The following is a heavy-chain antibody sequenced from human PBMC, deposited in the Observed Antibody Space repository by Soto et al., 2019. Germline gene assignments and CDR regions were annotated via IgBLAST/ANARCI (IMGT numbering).Heavy chain of an antibody. Sequence: GGSLRLSCAASGFTFSSYGMHWVRQAPGKGLEWVAVIPYDGSNKYYADSVKGRFTISRDNSKNTLYLQMNSLRAEDTAVYYCAKDWPNGFPQIDYWGQGTLVTVSS. CDR3: AKDWPNGFPQIDY. V-gene: IGHV3-30*18. J-gene: IGHJ4*02. CDR2: IPYDGSNK. D-gene: IGHD6-25*01. CDR1: GFTFSSYG.